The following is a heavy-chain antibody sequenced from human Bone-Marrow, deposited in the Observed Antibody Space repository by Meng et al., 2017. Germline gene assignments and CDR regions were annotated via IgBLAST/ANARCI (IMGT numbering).Heavy chain of an antibody. Sequence: QVQLQESGPGLVKPSGTLSLTCAVSGGSISSSNWWSWVRQPPGKGLEWIGEIYHSGNTNYNPSLKSRVAMSVDKSKNQFSLRLSSMTAADTAVYYCARARSSSWSFDYWGQGTLVTVSS. CDR2: IYHSGNT. CDR3: ARARSSSWSFDY. CDR1: GGSISSSNW. V-gene: IGHV4-4*02. D-gene: IGHD6-13*01. J-gene: IGHJ4*02.